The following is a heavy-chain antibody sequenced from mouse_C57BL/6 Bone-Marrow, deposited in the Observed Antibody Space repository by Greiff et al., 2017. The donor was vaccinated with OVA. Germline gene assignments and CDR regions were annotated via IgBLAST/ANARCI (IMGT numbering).Heavy chain of an antibody. CDR3: ARQGGGYYASYVDY. CDR1: GYAFSSSW. J-gene: IGHJ2*01. CDR2: IYPGDGDT. V-gene: IGHV1-82*01. D-gene: IGHD2-3*01. Sequence: VMLVESGPELVKPGASVKISCKASGYAFSSSWMNWVKQRPGKGLEWIGRIYPGDGDTNYNGKFKGKATLTADKSSSTAYMQLSSLTSEDSAVYFCARQGGGYYASYVDYWGQGTALPVSS.